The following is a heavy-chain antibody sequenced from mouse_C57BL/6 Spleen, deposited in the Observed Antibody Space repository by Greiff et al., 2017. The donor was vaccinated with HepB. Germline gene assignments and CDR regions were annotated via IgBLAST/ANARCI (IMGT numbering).Heavy chain of an antibody. D-gene: IGHD2-10*01. CDR1: GFTFSSYG. J-gene: IGHJ2*01. CDR3: ARHSYWDFDY. V-gene: IGHV5-6*01. Sequence: VQLKESGGDLVKPGGSLKLSCAASGFTFSSYGMSWVRQTPDKRLEWVATISSGGSYTYYPDSVKGRFTISRDNAKNTLYLQMSSLKSEDTAMYYCARHSYWDFDYWGQGTTLTVSS. CDR2: ISSGGSYT.